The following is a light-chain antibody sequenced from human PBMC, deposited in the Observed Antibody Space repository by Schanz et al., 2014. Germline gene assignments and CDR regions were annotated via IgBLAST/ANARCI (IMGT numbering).Light chain of an antibody. V-gene: IGLV2-14*01. J-gene: IGLJ3*02. Sequence: QSALTQPASVSGSPGQSITISCTGTSSDIGDYSYVSWYQQHPGKAPKLMIYDVSNRPSGVSNRFSGSKSGNTASLTISGLQAEDEADYYCSSYTSSSTPGVFGGGTKVTVL. CDR2: DVS. CDR1: SSDIGDYSY. CDR3: SSYTSSSTPGV.